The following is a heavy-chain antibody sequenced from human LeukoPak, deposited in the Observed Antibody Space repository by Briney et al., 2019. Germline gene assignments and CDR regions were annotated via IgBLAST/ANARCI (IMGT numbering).Heavy chain of an antibody. Sequence: QAGRSLRLSCAAYGFNFNYNGMNWVRQAPGKGLEGVAFISYDGGNKYYAESVKGRFTIFRDNSKNTLYLQMNNLRAEDTAVYFCAKDWGGDYGDYAGDFWDQGTLVTVSS. V-gene: IGHV3-30*18. CDR2: ISYDGGNK. D-gene: IGHD4-17*01. J-gene: IGHJ4*02. CDR3: AKDWGGDYGDYAGDF. CDR1: GFNFNYNG.